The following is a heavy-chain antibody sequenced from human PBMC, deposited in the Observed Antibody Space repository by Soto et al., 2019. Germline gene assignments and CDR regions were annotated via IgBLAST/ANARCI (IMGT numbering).Heavy chain of an antibody. V-gene: IGHV3-7*04. D-gene: IGHD6-13*01. Sequence: GGSLRLSCAASGFTFSSYWMSWVRQAPGKGLEWVANIKQDGSEKYYVDSVKGRFTISRDNAKNSLYLQMNSLRAEDTAVYYCARGAVLAAGAFDIWGQGTMVTVSS. CDR1: GFTFSSYW. CDR3: ARGAVLAAGAFDI. J-gene: IGHJ3*02. CDR2: IKQDGSEK.